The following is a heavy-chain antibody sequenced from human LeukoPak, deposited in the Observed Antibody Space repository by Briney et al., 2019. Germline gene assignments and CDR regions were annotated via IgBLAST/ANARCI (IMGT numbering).Heavy chain of an antibody. CDR1: GITFSSYW. CDR2: INQDASET. V-gene: IGHV3-7*01. D-gene: IGHD4-23*01. Sequence: GGSLRLSCAASGITFSSYWMSWVRQAPGKGLEWVANINQDASETQYADSVQGRFTISRDNAKNSLYVQMNSLRAEDTAVYYCARSSRELRGYAPWEVMPPFDYWGQGTLVTVSS. CDR3: ARSSRELRGYAPWEVMPPFDY. J-gene: IGHJ4*02.